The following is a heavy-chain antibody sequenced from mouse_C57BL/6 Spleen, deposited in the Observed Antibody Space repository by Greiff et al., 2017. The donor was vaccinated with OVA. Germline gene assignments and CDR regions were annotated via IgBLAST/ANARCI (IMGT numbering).Heavy chain of an antibody. CDR2: IHPNSGST. Sequence: QVQLQQSGAELVKPGASVKLSCKASGYTFTSYWMHWVKQRPGQGLEWIGMIHPNSGSTNYNEKFKSKATLTVDKSSSTAYMQLSSLTSEDSAVXYCARGGQLRLPWFAYWGQGTLVTVSA. D-gene: IGHD3-2*02. CDR1: GYTFTSYW. J-gene: IGHJ3*01. CDR3: ARGGQLRLPWFAY. V-gene: IGHV1-64*01.